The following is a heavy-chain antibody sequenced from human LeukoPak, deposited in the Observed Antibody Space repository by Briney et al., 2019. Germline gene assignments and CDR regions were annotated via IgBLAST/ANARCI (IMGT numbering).Heavy chain of an antibody. CDR3: AKNPPPLGNCSSTSCDGSFDI. J-gene: IGHJ3*02. Sequence: GGSLRLSCAASGFTFSSYSMNWVRQAPGKGLEWVSSISSSSSYIYYADSVKGRFTISRDNAKNSLYLQMNSLRAEDTAVYYCAKNPPPLGNCSSTSCDGSFDIWGQGTMGTGSS. CDR2: ISSSSSYI. D-gene: IGHD2-2*01. V-gene: IGHV3-21*01. CDR1: GFTFSSYS.